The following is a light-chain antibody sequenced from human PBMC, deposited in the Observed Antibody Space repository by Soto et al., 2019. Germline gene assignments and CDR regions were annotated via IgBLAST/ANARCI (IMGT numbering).Light chain of an antibody. Sequence: QSALTQPVSVSGSPGQSITISCTGTSRDVGGYNYVSWYQQHPDRAPKVMIYEVSNRPSGVSNRFSGSKSGNTASLTISGLQAEDEADYYCSSFTSSSTLVVFGTGTKLTVL. CDR1: SRDVGGYNY. CDR2: EVS. V-gene: IGLV2-14*01. CDR3: SSFTSSSTLVV. J-gene: IGLJ1*01.